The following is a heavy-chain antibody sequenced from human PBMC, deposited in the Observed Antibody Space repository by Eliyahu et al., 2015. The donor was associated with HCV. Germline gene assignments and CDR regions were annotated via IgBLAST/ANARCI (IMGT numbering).Heavy chain of an antibody. V-gene: IGHV3-21*01. CDR3: ARDSRWVVPAAPSTYYYYGMDV. CDR1: GFTFSSYS. D-gene: IGHD2-2*01. J-gene: IGHJ6*02. CDR2: IXSSSSYI. Sequence: EVQLVESGGGLVKPGGSLRLSCAASGFTFSSYSMXWVRQAPGKGXXWVSSIXSSSSYIYYAXSVKGRFTISRDNAKNSLYLQMNSLRAEDTAVYYCARDSRWVVPAAPSTYYYYGMDVWGQGTTVTVSS.